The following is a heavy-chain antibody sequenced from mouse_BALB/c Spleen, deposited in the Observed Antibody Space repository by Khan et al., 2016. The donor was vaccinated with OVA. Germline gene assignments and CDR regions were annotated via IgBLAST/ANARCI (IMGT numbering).Heavy chain of an antibody. CDR1: GSSSTSYG. Sequence: VQLQESGPGLVAPSQSLSITCTVSGSSSTSYGVSWARQTPGKGLEWLGVIWSDGNTNYHSSLKSRLTITKDNSKSQVLLKLNSLQTDDTATYXCAIIFYGYDWFAYWGQGTLVTVPA. V-gene: IGHV2-3*01. D-gene: IGHD2-2*01. J-gene: IGHJ3*01. CDR3: AIIFYGYDWFAY. CDR2: IWSDGNT.